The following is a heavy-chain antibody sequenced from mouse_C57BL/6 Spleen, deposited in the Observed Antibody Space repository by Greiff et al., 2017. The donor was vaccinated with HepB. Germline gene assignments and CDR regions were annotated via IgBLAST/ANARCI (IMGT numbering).Heavy chain of an antibody. V-gene: IGHV3-6*01. Sequence: EVQLQQSGPGLVKPSQSLSLTCSVTGYSITSGYYWNWIRQFPGNKLEWMGYISYDGSNNYNPSLKNRISITRDTSKNQFFLKLNSVTTEDTATYYCARDFLYDYYAMDYWGQGTSVTVSS. D-gene: IGHD2-3*01. CDR2: ISYDGSN. J-gene: IGHJ4*01. CDR1: GYSITSGYY. CDR3: ARDFLYDYYAMDY.